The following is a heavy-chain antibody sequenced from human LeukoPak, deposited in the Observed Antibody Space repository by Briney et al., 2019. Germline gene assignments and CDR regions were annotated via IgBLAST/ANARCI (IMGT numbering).Heavy chain of an antibody. Sequence: GGSLRLSCAVSGFTVSSNYMNWVRQAPGKGLEWVSIIYSGGSTYYTDSVKGRFTISRDNSKNTLYLQMNSLRAEDTAVYYCARHDGGYGPFDYWGQGAVVTVSS. J-gene: IGHJ4*02. D-gene: IGHD5-12*01. CDR2: IYSGGST. CDR3: ARHDGGYGPFDY. CDR1: GFTVSSNY. V-gene: IGHV3-53*01.